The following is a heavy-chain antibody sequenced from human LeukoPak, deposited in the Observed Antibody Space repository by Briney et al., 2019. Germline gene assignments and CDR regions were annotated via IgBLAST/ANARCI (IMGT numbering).Heavy chain of an antibody. V-gene: IGHV4-34*01. CDR2: INHSGST. Sequence: SETLSLTCAVYGGSFSGYYWNWIRQPPGKGLEWIGEINHSGSTNYNPSLKSRVTISVDTSKNQFSLKMRSVTAADTAVYYCARGGDYGVRYNWFDPWGQGTLVTVSS. D-gene: IGHD4-17*01. CDR3: ARGGDYGVRYNWFDP. CDR1: GGSFSGYY. J-gene: IGHJ5*02.